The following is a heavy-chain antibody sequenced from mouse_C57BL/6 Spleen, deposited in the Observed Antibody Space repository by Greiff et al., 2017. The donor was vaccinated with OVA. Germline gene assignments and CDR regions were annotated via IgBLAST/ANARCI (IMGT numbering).Heavy chain of an antibody. J-gene: IGHJ4*01. CDR3: ARRGYGNRYAMDY. D-gene: IGHD2-1*01. Sequence: QVQLQQPGAELVRPGTSVKLSCKASGYTFTSYWMHWVKQRPGQGLEWIGVIDPSDSYTNYNQKFKGKATLTVDTSSSTAYMQLSSLTSEDSAVYYCARRGYGNRYAMDYWGQGTSVTVSS. CDR1: GYTFTSYW. V-gene: IGHV1-59*01. CDR2: IDPSDSYT.